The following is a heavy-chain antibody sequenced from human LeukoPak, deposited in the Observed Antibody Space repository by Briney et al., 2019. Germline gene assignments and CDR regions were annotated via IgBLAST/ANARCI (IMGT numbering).Heavy chain of an antibody. D-gene: IGHD2-15*01. CDR2: IHYSGST. CDR3: ARGGWSLDI. Sequence: SEILSLTCAVSGGSISNYYWSWIRQPPGKGLEWIGYIHYSGSTNYNPSLKSRVTISVDTSKNQFSLKLGSVTAADTAVYYCARGGWSLDIWGQETMVTVSS. V-gene: IGHV4-59*01. J-gene: IGHJ3*02. CDR1: GGSISNYY.